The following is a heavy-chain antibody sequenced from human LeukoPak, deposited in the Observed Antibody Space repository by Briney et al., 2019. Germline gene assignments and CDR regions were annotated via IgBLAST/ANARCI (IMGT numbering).Heavy chain of an antibody. CDR2: ISGSGGST. CDR1: GFTFSSYA. V-gene: IGHV3-23*01. CDR3: AKVAPTYYDFWSGYYMDY. D-gene: IGHD3-3*01. J-gene: IGHJ4*02. Sequence: PGGSLRLSCAASGFTFSSYAMSWVRQAPGKGLEWVSAISGSGGSTYYADSVKGRFTISRDNSKNTLYLQMNSLRVEDTAVYYCAKVAPTYYDFWSGYYMDYWGQGTLVTVSS.